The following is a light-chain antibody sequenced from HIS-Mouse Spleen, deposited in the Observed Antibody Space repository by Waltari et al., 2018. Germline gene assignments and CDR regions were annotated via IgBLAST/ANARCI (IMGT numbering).Light chain of an antibody. V-gene: IGKV1-12*01. CDR3: QQANSFPFT. CDR1: QGISSW. J-gene: IGKJ3*01. CDR2: AAS. Sequence: DIQMTQSPSSVSASVGDRVTITCRASQGISSWLAWYQHKPRKAPKLLIYAASSLQSGVPSRFSGSGSGTDFTLPISSLQPEDFATYYCQQANSFPFTFGPGTKVDIK.